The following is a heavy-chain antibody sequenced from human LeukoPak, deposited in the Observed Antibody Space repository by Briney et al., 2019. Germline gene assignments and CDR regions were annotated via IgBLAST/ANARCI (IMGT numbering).Heavy chain of an antibody. CDR2: ISWNSGSI. V-gene: IGHV3-9*01. J-gene: IGHJ3*02. Sequence: QPGRSLRLSCAASGFTLDDYAMHWVRQAPGKGLEWVSGISWNSGSIGYADSVKGRFTISRDNAKNSLYLQMNSLRAEDTALYYCANSNDAFDIWGQGTMVTVSS. CDR1: GFTLDDYA. CDR3: ANSNDAFDI.